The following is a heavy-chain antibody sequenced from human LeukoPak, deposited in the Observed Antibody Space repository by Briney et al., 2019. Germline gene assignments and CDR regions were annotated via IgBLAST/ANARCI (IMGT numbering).Heavy chain of an antibody. D-gene: IGHD3-22*01. Sequence: GGSLRLSCAASGFTFSSYAMSWVRQAPGKGLEWVSAISGSGGSTYYADSVKGGFTISRDNSKNTLYLQMNSLRAEDTAVYYCAKDYDSSGYYFRWFDPWGQGTLVTVSS. V-gene: IGHV3-23*01. CDR3: AKDYDSSGYYFRWFDP. CDR1: GFTFSSYA. J-gene: IGHJ5*02. CDR2: ISGSGGST.